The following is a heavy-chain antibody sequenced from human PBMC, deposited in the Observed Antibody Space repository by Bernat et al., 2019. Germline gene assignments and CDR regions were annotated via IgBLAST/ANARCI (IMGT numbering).Heavy chain of an antibody. CDR3: AKTGITTSHPLYY. D-gene: IGHD2/OR15-2a*01. CDR1: GFTFSSTG. V-gene: IGHV3-23*01. CDR2: ISANSGTT. Sequence: EVQLLESGGGLVQPGGSLRLSCAACGFTFSSTGMSWVRQAPGKGLEWVSGISANSGTTYDADSVKGRFTISRDNSKNTLYLQMNSLRAEDTAVYYCAKTGITTSHPLYYWGQGTLVTVSS. J-gene: IGHJ4*02.